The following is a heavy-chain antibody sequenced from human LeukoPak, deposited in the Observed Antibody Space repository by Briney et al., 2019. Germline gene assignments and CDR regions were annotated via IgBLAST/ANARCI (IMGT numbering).Heavy chain of an antibody. CDR2: IYTSGST. D-gene: IGHD3-10*02. CDR3: ARIFSGIFDY. CDR1: GGSISSYY. V-gene: IGHV4-4*07. J-gene: IGHJ4*02. Sequence: SETLSLTCTVSGGSISSYYWGWIRQPAGKGLEWIGRIYTSGSTNDNPSLKSRVTMTVDTSKNQFSLKLSSVTAADTAAYYCARIFSGIFDYWGQGTLVTVSS.